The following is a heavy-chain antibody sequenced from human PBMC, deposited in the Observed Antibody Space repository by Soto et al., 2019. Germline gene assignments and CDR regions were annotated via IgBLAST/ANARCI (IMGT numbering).Heavy chain of an antibody. D-gene: IGHD5-12*01. J-gene: IGHJ4*02. Sequence: PSESRSLAWTVPGGSISSSSSDWCWIREPRGKGLEGVGSIYYSGSTYYTPSIKSRVTISVPTSKNQFSLQLSSVTAADTAAYYCARPWTAGPPLDYWGQGTMVTVSS. CDR2: IYYSGST. V-gene: IGHV4-39*01. CDR1: GGSISSSSSD. CDR3: ARPWTAGPPLDY.